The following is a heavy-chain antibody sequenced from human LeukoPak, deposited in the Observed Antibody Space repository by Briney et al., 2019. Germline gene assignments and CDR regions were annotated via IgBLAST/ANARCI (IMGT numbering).Heavy chain of an antibody. D-gene: IGHD2-8*02. CDR3: ARVRTEWYIDL. J-gene: IGHJ2*01. Sequence: GGSLRLSCAASGFVFSTYWVTWVRQAPGMGLEWVANIRQDGNEIFYLDPVKGRFTISRDNAKNSLYLQMNSLRAEDTAVYYCARVRTEWYIDLWGRGTLVTVST. CDR2: IRQDGNEI. CDR1: GFVFSTYW. V-gene: IGHV3-7*01.